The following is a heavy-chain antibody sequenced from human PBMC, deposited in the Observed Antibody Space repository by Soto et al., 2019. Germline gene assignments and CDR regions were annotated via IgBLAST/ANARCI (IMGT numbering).Heavy chain of an antibody. CDR3: ATGSGGRSED. V-gene: IGHV3-11*01. Sequence: QVQLVESGGGLVTPGGALRLSCEASGFTFSGYYMTWIRQAPGKGLEWISYFSSSGYTIRYADSVEGRFTVSRDDAKKTLYLQMNSLRAEDTAVYYCATGSGGRSEDWGQGTMVTVSS. CDR2: FSSSGYTI. D-gene: IGHD6-25*01. CDR1: GFTFSGYY. J-gene: IGHJ4*02.